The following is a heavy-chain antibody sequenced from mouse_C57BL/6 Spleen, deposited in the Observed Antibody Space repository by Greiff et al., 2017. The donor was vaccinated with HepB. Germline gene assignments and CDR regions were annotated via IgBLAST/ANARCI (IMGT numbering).Heavy chain of an antibody. Sequence: VQVVESGPGLVQPSQSLSITCTVSGFSLTSYGVHWVRQSPGKGLEWLGVIWRGGSTDYNAAFMSRLSITKDNSKSQVFFKMNSLQADDTAIYYCASYDYDDDFMDYWGQGTSVTVSS. D-gene: IGHD2-4*01. CDR3: ASYDYDDDFMDY. CDR1: GFSLTSYG. V-gene: IGHV2-5*01. CDR2: IWRGGST. J-gene: IGHJ4*01.